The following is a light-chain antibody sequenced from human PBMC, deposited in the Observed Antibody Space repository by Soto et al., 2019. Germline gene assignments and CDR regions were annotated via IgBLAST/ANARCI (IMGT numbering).Light chain of an antibody. CDR1: QSVFTN. J-gene: IGKJ4*01. V-gene: IGKV3-15*01. Sequence: EIVMTQSPATLSVSRGERATLSCRASQSVFTNFAWYQHKAGQAPRLLIYGVSTRATGVPVRFSGSGSGTEFTLTISSLQSEDFAVYYCQQYNTWPLTFGGGTKVEIK. CDR2: GVS. CDR3: QQYNTWPLT.